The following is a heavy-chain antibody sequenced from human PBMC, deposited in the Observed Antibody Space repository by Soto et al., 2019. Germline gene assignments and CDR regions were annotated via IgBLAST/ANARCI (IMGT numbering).Heavy chain of an antibody. D-gene: IGHD3-16*01. CDR2: IIHIFGTA. J-gene: IGHJ3*02. CDR1: GGTFSSYA. Sequence: ASVKVSCKASGGTFSSYAISCVRQAPGQGLEWMGGIIHIFGTANYAQKFQGRVTINAYDSTRTAYMELSSLISEDTAVYYCARRPPAGGDAFDIWGQGTMVTVSS. V-gene: IGHV1-69*13. CDR3: ARRPPAGGDAFDI.